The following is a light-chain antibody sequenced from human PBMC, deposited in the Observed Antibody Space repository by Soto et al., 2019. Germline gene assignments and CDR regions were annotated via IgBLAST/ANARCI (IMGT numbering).Light chain of an antibody. CDR2: AAS. CDR3: QQCGSSPWT. Sequence: EIVMTQSPATLSVSPGERATLSCRASQSVGSDLAWYQQKPGQAPRLVIYAASSRATGIPDRFSGGGSGTDFTLTISRLEPEDFAVYYCQQCGSSPWTFGQGTKVDIK. V-gene: IGKV3-20*01. CDR1: QSVGSD. J-gene: IGKJ1*01.